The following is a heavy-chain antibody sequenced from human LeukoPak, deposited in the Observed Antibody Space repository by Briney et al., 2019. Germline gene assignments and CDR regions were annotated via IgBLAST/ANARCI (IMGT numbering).Heavy chain of an antibody. CDR2: SHYSGST. CDR1: GGSLSSSSYY. CDR3: ARPRRDYYDSSGYYASYFHY. J-gene: IGHJ4*02. V-gene: IGHV4-39*01. D-gene: IGHD3-22*01. Sequence: SESPSLTRTVSGGSLSSSSYYWGWARQPPGNGLGWIGCSHYSGSTYYNPSLKSRVTISVNTSKNQFSLKLNSVSAADTAVYYCARPRRDYYDSSGYYASYFHYWGQGTLVTVSS.